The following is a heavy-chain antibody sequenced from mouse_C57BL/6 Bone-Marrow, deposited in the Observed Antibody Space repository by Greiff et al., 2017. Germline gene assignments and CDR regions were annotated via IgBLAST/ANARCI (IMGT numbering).Heavy chain of an antibody. CDR1: GYTFTSYW. Sequence: QVQLQQPGAELVMPGASVKLSCKASGYTFTSYWMHWVKQRPGQGLEWIGEIDPSDSYTNYNQKFKGKSTLTVDKSSSTAYMQLSSLTSEDSAVYYCAIYYAMDYWGQGTSGTVSA. V-gene: IGHV1-69*01. J-gene: IGHJ4*01. CDR3: AIYYAMDY. CDR2: IDPSDSYT.